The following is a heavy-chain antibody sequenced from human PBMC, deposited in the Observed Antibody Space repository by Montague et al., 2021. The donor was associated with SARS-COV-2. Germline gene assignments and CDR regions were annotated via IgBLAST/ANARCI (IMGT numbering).Heavy chain of an antibody. J-gene: IGHJ4*02. CDR1: GFTFSRYG. D-gene: IGHD3-3*01. CDR2: LWYDGSNN. Sequence: SLRLSCAASGFTFSRYGMHWVRQAPGKVLEWVAVLWYDGSNNYYXXSVKVRFTISRDNSKNTLYLQLNSLRAEDTAVYYCAREAEIFGVVISPLFYWGQGTLVTVSS. CDR3: AREAEIFGVVISPLFY. V-gene: IGHV3-33*01.